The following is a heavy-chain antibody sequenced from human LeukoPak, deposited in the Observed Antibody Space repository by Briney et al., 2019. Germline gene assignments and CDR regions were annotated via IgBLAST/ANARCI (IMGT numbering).Heavy chain of an antibody. D-gene: IGHD2-15*01. CDR2: IYHSGST. Sequence: PSQTLSLTYTVSGGSISSGGYYWSWIRQPPGKGLEWIGYIYHSGSTYYNPSLKSRVTISVDRSKNQFSLKLSSVTAADTAVYYCARFHSDGSAFDIWGQGTMVTVSS. CDR1: GGSISSGGYY. V-gene: IGHV4-30-2*01. J-gene: IGHJ3*02. CDR3: ARFHSDGSAFDI.